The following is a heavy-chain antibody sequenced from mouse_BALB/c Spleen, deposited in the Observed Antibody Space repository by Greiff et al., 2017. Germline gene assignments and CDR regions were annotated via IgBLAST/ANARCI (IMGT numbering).Heavy chain of an antibody. CDR2: ISYDGSN. CDR1: GYSITSGYY. Sequence: EVQLQQSGPGLVKPSQSLSLTCSVTGYSITSGYYWNWIRQFPGNKLEWMGYISYDGSNNYNPSLKNRISITRDTSKNQFFLKLNSVTTEDTATYYCARDGDGNYHFDYWGQGTTLTVSS. CDR3: ARDGDGNYHFDY. V-gene: IGHV3-6*02. J-gene: IGHJ2*01. D-gene: IGHD2-1*01.